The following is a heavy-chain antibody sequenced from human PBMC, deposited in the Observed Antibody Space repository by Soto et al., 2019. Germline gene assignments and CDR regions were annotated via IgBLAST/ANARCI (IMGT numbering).Heavy chain of an antibody. D-gene: IGHD6-6*01. CDR2: ISASGGGT. J-gene: IGHJ4*02. CDR3: AKSLKTYTSSPVDY. Sequence: GGSLRLSCAASGFTFDSYAMSWVRQAPGKGLEWVSAISASGGGTDYADSVKGRFTISRDNSKSTLYLQMNSLRADDTAVYYSAKSLKTYTSSPVDYWGQGTLVTVSS. CDR1: GFTFDSYA. V-gene: IGHV3-23*01.